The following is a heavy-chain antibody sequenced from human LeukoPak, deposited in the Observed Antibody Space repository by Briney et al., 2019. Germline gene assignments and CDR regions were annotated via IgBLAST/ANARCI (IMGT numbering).Heavy chain of an antibody. Sequence: GGSLRLSCAASGFTFSDYYMSWIRQAPGKGLEWVSYISSSGSTIYYADSVKGRFTISRDNAKSSLYLQMNSLRAEDTAVYYCARDGALEGIVLMTSFDPWGQGTLVTVSS. D-gene: IGHD2-8*01. CDR1: GFTFSDYY. V-gene: IGHV3-11*04. CDR3: ARDGALEGIVLMTSFDP. J-gene: IGHJ5*02. CDR2: ISSSGSTI.